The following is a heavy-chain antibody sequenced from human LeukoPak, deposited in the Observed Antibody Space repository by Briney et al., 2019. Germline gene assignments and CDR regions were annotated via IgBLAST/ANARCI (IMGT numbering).Heavy chain of an antibody. CDR1: GFTFSSYA. J-gene: IGHJ5*02. Sequence: PGGSLRLSCAASGFTFSSYAMHWVRQAPGKGLEWVAVISYDGSNKYYADSVKGRFTISRDNSKNTLYLQMNSLRAEDTAVYYCARKSGVAAAHNWFDPWGQGTLVTVSS. CDR3: ARKSGVAAAHNWFDP. D-gene: IGHD2-2*01. V-gene: IGHV3-30-3*01. CDR2: ISYDGSNK.